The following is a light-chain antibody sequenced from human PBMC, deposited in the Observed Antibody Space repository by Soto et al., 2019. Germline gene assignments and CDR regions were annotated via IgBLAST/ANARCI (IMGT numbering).Light chain of an antibody. CDR2: VAS. CDR1: QSISSS. J-gene: IGKJ5*01. CDR3: QQGDSFPIT. Sequence: DIQMTQSPSSVSASVGDRVTITCRASQSISSSLAWYQQKPGTVPKLQIYVASSLQSGVPSRFSGSGAGTEFTLSITSLQPEDFGTYYCQQGDSFPITFGQGTRLEI. V-gene: IGKV1-12*01.